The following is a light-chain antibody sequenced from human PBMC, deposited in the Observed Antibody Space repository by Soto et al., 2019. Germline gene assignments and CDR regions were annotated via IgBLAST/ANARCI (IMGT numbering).Light chain of an antibody. CDR2: DVS. J-gene: IGLJ2*01. CDR1: SSDVGGYNY. V-gene: IGLV2-14*03. Sequence: QSALTQPASVSGSPGQSITISCTGTSSDVGGYNYVSWYQQHPGKAPKLMIYDVSIRPSGVSNRFSGSKSGNTASLTISGLQAEDKADYYCSSYTSSSTLKVFGGGTKLTVL. CDR3: SSYTSSSTLKV.